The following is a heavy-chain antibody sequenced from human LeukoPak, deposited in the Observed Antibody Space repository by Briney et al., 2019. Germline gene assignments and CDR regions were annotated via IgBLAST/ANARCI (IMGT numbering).Heavy chain of an antibody. Sequence: GGSLRLSCAASGFTVSSNYMSGVRQAPGKGLEWGSVIYSGGSTYYADSVKGRFTISRDHSKNTLYLQMNSLRAEDTAVYYCARGYGSSWPFDYWGQGTLVTVSP. V-gene: IGHV3-53*01. CDR1: GFTVSSNY. D-gene: IGHD6-13*01. J-gene: IGHJ4*02. CDR3: ARGYGSSWPFDY. CDR2: IYSGGST.